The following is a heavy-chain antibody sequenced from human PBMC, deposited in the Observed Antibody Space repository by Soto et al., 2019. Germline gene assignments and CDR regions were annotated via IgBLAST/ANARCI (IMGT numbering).Heavy chain of an antibody. CDR1: GLTFSKAD. Sequence: GGSLRLSCAASGLTFSKADMSWVRQAPGKGLEWVSAISGSGGNTYYADSVKGRFTVSRDNSKNTLFLQMNSLRVEDTAIYYCATHSWDYWGQGTLVTVSS. J-gene: IGHJ4*02. V-gene: IGHV3-23*01. CDR3: ATHSWDY. CDR2: ISGSGGNT.